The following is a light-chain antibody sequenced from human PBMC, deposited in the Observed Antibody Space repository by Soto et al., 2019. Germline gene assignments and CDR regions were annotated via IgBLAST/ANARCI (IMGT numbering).Light chain of an antibody. J-gene: IGKJ4*01. CDR1: QDIADF. CDR3: QHYDTLPLT. V-gene: IGKV1-33*01. CDR2: DAS. Sequence: DIQMTQSPSSLSASIGDRVTIACQASQDIADFLNWYQQKPGKAPKLLIYDASNLEIGVPSRFSGSGSGTDFTFTISSLQPEDIATYFCQHYDTLPLTFGGGTKVEIK.